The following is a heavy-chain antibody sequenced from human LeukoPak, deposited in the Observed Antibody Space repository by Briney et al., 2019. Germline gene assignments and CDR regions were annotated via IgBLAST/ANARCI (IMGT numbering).Heavy chain of an antibody. V-gene: IGHV1-18*01. Sequence: ASVNASCKASGYTFTSYGISWVRQAPGQGLEWMGWISAYNGNTNYAQKLQGRVTMTTDTSTSTAYMELRSLRSDDTAVYYCARVVYDSSGYYFYYYYYYMDVWGKGTTVTISS. CDR3: ARVVYDSSGYYFYYYYYYMDV. CDR2: ISAYNGNT. D-gene: IGHD3-22*01. J-gene: IGHJ6*03. CDR1: GYTFTSYG.